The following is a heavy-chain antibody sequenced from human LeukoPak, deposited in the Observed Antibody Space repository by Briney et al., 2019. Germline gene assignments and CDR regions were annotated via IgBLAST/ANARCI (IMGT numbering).Heavy chain of an antibody. Sequence: TLSLSCAVSGGSFNGYGMYWSRIRPHPGKGLEWIGYIYYSGSTYYNPSLKSRVTISVDTSKNQFYLKLSSVTPADTAVYYCARETGMSYSNYFDYWGQGTLVTVSS. CDR1: GGSFNGYGMY. J-gene: IGHJ4*02. CDR3: ARETGMSYSNYFDY. D-gene: IGHD1-26*01. CDR2: IYYSGST. V-gene: IGHV4-31*02.